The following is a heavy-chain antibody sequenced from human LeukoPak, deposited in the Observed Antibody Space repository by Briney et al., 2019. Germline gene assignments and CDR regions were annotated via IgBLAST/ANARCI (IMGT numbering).Heavy chain of an antibody. J-gene: IGHJ6*03. D-gene: IGHD6-13*01. CDR3: ARGLAAADHYYYMDV. CDR1: GYTFTSYY. V-gene: IGHV1-46*01. Sequence: ASVTVSCKASGYTFTSYYMHWVRQAPGQGLEWMGIINPSGGSTSYAQKFQGRVTMTRDMSTSTVYMELSSLRSEDTAVYYCARGLAAADHYYYMDVWGKGTTVTVSS. CDR2: INPSGGST.